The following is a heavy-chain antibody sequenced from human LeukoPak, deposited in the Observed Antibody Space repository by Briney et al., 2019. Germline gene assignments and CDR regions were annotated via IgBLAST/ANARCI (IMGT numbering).Heavy chain of an antibody. CDR1: GFTFRSFD. Sequence: GGSLRLSCAASGFTFRSFDMNWVRQAPGKGLEWVSSISSSSSYIYYADSVKGRFTISRDNAKNSLYLQMNSLRAEDTAVYYCARAPPPTYYYDSSGYYYAYWGQGTLVTVSS. D-gene: IGHD3-22*01. J-gene: IGHJ4*02. CDR3: ARAPPPTYYYDSSGYYYAY. CDR2: ISSSSSYI. V-gene: IGHV3-21*01.